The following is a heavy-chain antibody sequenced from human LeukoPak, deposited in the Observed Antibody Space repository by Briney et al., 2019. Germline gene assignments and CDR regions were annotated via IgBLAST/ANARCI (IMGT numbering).Heavy chain of an antibody. Sequence: MASESLSLTCTVSGGSMTSRSYYWGWIRQPPGKVLEWIGSIENSGTTDYNPSLKSRVTISVDTSKDQFSLRLSSVTAADTAVYYCANYESRTMMDVWGQGTTVTVSS. J-gene: IGHJ6*02. D-gene: IGHD3-16*01. V-gene: IGHV4-39*01. CDR1: GGSMTSRSYY. CDR3: ANYESRTMMDV. CDR2: IENSGTT.